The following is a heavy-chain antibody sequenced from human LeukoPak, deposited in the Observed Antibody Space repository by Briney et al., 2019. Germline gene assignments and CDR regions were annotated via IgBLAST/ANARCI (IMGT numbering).Heavy chain of an antibody. D-gene: IGHD3-9*01. V-gene: IGHV5-10-1*01. CDR1: GYSFTSYW. CDR3: ARHLARKYDILTGYHDAFDI. Sequence: GESLKISCKGSGYSFTSYWISWVRQMPGKGLEWMGRIDPSDSYTNYNPSFQGHVTISADKSISTAYLQWSSLKASDTAMYYCARHLARKYDILTGYHDAFDIWGQGTMVTVSS. CDR2: IDPSDSYT. J-gene: IGHJ3*02.